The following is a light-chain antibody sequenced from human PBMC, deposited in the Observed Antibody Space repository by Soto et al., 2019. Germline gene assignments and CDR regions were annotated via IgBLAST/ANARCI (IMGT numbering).Light chain of an antibody. J-gene: IGLJ2*01. Sequence: QSVLTQPASVSGSPGQSITISCTGTSSDVGGYNHVSWYQQYPGKAPKLLIYNVSNRPSGVSDRFSASKSGNTASLTISGLQAEDEADYYCSSYTSRSTLVFGGGTKLTVL. CDR3: SSYTSRSTLV. CDR1: SSDVGGYNH. V-gene: IGLV2-14*03. CDR2: NVS.